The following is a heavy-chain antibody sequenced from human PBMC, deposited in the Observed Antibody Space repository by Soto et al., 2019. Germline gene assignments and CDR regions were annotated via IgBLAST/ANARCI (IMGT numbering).Heavy chain of an antibody. Sequence: ASVKVSCKVSGYTLTELSMHWVRQAPGKGLEWMGGFDPEDGETIYAQKFQGRVTMTEDTSTDTAYMELSSLRSEDTAVYYCATVPTYYYDPGYWGQGPWSPSPQ. D-gene: IGHD3-22*01. J-gene: IGHJ4*02. CDR1: GYTLTELS. V-gene: IGHV1-24*01. CDR2: FDPEDGET. CDR3: ATVPTYYYDPGY.